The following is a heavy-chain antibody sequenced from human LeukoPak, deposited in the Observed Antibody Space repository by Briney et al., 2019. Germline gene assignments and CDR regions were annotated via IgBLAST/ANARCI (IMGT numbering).Heavy chain of an antibody. D-gene: IGHD3-3*01. V-gene: IGHV3-30*02. Sequence: GGSLRLSCAASGFTFNKHGMHWVRQAPGKGLEWFSFIRNDGNDKYCADSVKGRFTISRDNSKNTLYLQMNSLRAEDTALYYCVRDFEWSFDTWAQGTLVTVSS. CDR3: VRDFEWSFDT. J-gene: IGHJ4*02. CDR2: IRNDGNDK. CDR1: GFTFNKHG.